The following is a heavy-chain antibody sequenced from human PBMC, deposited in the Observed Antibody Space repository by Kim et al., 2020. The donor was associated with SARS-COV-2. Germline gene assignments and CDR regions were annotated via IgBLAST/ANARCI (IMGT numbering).Heavy chain of an antibody. Sequence: GGSLRLSCAASGFTFSTYIMHWVRQAPGKGLEWVAVISQDGSKKYYADSVKGRFTISRDNSKNTLYLQMNSLRAEDTAVYYCARELIVVVIPDRIQNWFDPWGQGTLVTVSS. D-gene: IGHD2-15*01. J-gene: IGHJ5*02. CDR1: GFTFSTYI. CDR3: ARELIVVVIPDRIQNWFDP. V-gene: IGHV3-30*04. CDR2: ISQDGSKK.